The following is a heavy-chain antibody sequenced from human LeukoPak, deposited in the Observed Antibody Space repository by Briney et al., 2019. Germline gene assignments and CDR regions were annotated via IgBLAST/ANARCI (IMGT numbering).Heavy chain of an antibody. Sequence: GGSLRLSCAASGLTFSSYAMHWVRQAPGKGLEYVSAISSNGGSTYYANSVKGRFTISRDNSKNTLYLQMGSLRAEDMAVYYCARADYGDDGVDYWGQGTLVTVSS. CDR1: GLTFSSYA. J-gene: IGHJ4*02. CDR3: ARADYGDDGVDY. D-gene: IGHD4-17*01. CDR2: ISSNGGST. V-gene: IGHV3-64*01.